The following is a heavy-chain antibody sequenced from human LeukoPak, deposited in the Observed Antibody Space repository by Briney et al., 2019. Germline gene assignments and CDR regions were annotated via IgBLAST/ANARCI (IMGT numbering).Heavy chain of an antibody. D-gene: IGHD1-26*01. CDR3: AKDRGRKWELPYFDY. V-gene: IGHV3-30*18. CDR1: GFTFSSYG. Sequence: GGSLRLSCAASGFTFSSYGMHWVRQAPGKGLEWVAVISYDGSNKYYADSVKGRFTISRDNSKNTLYLQMNSLRAEDTAVYYCAKDRGRKWELPYFDYWGQGTLVTVSS. CDR2: ISYDGSNK. J-gene: IGHJ4*02.